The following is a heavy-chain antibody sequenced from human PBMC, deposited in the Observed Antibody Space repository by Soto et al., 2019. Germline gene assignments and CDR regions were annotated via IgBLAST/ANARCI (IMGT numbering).Heavy chain of an antibody. CDR1: GFTFGDYA. CDR3: TRDYWYYDSSGDYYYYGMDV. D-gene: IGHD3-22*01. CDR2: IRSKAYGGTT. J-gene: IGHJ6*02. V-gene: IGHV3-49*03. Sequence: GGSLRLSCTASGFTFGDYAMSWFRQAPGKGLEWVGFIRSKAYGGTTEYAASVKGRFTISRDDSKSIAYLQMNSLKTEDTAVYYCTRDYWYYDSSGDYYYYGMDVWGQGTTVTVSS.